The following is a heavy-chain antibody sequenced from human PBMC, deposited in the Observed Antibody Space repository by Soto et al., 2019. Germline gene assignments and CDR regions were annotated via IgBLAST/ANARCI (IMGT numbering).Heavy chain of an antibody. CDR3: ARGVGSSPPQY. Sequence: SETLSLTCTLAGGSVSVYYWSWIRQSTGQGLEWIGYIYGSGSPYYNRSLRSRVTISADTSKNQISLKLTSPTAADTAVYYCARGVGSSPPQYWGRGTLVTVSS. CDR1: GGSVSVYY. V-gene: IGHV4-59*02. D-gene: IGHD1-26*01. CDR2: IYGSGSP. J-gene: IGHJ4*02.